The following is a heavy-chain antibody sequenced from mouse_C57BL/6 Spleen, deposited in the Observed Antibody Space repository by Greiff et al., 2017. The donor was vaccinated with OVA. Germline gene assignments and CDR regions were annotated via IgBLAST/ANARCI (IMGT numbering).Heavy chain of an antibody. D-gene: IGHD2-4*01. Sequence: QVQLQQPGAELVKPGASVKMSCKASGYTFTSYWITWVKQRPGQGLEWIGDIYPGSGSTNYNEKFKSKATLTVAPSSSTAYMQLSSLTSEDSAVYYCARGNDYDGFAYWGQGTLVTVSA. CDR3: ARGNDYDGFAY. J-gene: IGHJ3*01. V-gene: IGHV1-55*01. CDR1: GYTFTSYW. CDR2: IYPGSGST.